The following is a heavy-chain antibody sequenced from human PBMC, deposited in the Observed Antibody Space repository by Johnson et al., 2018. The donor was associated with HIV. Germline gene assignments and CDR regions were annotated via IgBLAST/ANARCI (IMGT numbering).Heavy chain of an antibody. D-gene: IGHD3-10*01. V-gene: IGHV3-30-3*01. CDR1: GFTFSSYA. CDR3: AREALLWFGENGAFDI. CDR2: ISYDERNT. Sequence: QVLLVESGGGVVQPGRSLRLSCAASGFTFSSYAMHWVRQAPGKGLEWVAVISYDERNTYYADSVKGRFTISRDNSKNTLYLQMNSLRAEDTAVYYCAREALLWFGENGAFDIWCQGTMVTAYS. J-gene: IGHJ3*02.